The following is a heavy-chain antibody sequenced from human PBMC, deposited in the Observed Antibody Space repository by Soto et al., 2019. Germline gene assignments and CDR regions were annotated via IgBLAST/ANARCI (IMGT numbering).Heavy chain of an antibody. Sequence: EVQLLESGGGLVQPGGSLRLSCAASGFTFSSYAMSWVRQAPGKGLEWASAISGSGGSTYYADSVKGRFTISRDNSKNTLYLQMNSLRAEDTAVYYCAKGQITIFGVVISSNWFDPWGQGTLVTVSS. CDR2: ISGSGGST. D-gene: IGHD3-3*01. V-gene: IGHV3-23*01. J-gene: IGHJ5*02. CDR1: GFTFSSYA. CDR3: AKGQITIFGVVISSNWFDP.